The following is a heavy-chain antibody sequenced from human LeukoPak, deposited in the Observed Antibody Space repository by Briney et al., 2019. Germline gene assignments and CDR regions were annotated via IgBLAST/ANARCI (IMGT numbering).Heavy chain of an antibody. CDR2: IYYSGST. CDR1: GGSISSGGYY. Sequence: PSETLSLTCTVSGGSISSGGYYWRWIRQHPAKGLEWIGYIYYSGSTYYNPSLKSRVTISVDTSKNQFSLKLSSVTAADTAVNYCARDKPVLGYSIGRYFYYYYGMDVWGQGTTVTVSS. CDR3: ARDKPVLGYSIGRYFYYYYGMDV. V-gene: IGHV4-31*03. J-gene: IGHJ6*02. D-gene: IGHD6-25*01.